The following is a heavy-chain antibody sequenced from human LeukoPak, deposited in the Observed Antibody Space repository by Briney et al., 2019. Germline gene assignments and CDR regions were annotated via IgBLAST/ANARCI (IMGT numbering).Heavy chain of an antibody. D-gene: IGHD2/OR15-2a*01. V-gene: IGHV3-23*01. CDR1: GFTFSDHA. J-gene: IGHJ4*02. Sequence: GGSLRLSCVASGFTFSDHAVSWLRQAPGRGLEWVSAISGGSTSTYYADSVKGRFTISRDNSKNTLYLQMHSLRAEDTAVYYCAKELGCVNSYFFDWGGLGPLVAVSS. CDR3: AKELGCVNSYFFDW. CDR2: ISGGSTST.